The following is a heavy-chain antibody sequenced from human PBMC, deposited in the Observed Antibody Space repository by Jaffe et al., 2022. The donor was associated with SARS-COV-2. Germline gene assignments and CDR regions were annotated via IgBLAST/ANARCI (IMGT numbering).Heavy chain of an antibody. J-gene: IGHJ5*02. CDR1: GGSMKSFNYD. Sequence: QLQLQESGPGLVRPSETLSLTCTVSGGSMKSFNYDWAWFRQTPGEELEMIGILHYVGTAYYNPSLETRVTISVDTSKNQLSLRLSPVTASDTAIYYCATRDSSDWNSCFDPWGRGTLVTVSS. CDR3: ATRDSSDWNSCFDP. D-gene: IGHD3-22*01. V-gene: IGHV4-39*01. CDR2: LHYVGTA.